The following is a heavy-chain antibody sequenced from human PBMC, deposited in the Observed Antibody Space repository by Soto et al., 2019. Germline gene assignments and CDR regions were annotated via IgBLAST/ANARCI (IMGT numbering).Heavy chain of an antibody. CDR1: GYSISSGYY. J-gene: IGHJ4*02. Sequence: SETLSLTCAVSGYSISSGYYWGWIRQPPGKGLEWIGNIYHSGSAYSNPSLKSRVTISVDTSKNQFSLKLSSVTAADTAVYYCARGTTYYDFWSGYYDTPFDYWGQGTLVTVSS. D-gene: IGHD3-3*01. CDR2: IYHSGSA. V-gene: IGHV4-38-2*01. CDR3: ARGTTYYDFWSGYYDTPFDY.